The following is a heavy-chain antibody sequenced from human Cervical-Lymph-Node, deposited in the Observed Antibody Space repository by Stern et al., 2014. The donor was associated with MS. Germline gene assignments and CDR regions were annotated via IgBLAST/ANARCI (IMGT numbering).Heavy chain of an antibody. Sequence: QVQLVQSGAGVKKPGASVKVSCKVSGYTLTELAMQWVRQAPGKGLEWMGGFDPEDGKTVYAQKFQGRIPMTEDTSTDTAYMELSRLASEDTAVYYCVTFTGDPWGQGTLVTVSS. CDR2: FDPEDGKT. CDR3: VTFTGDP. CDR1: GYTLTELA. V-gene: IGHV1-24*01. J-gene: IGHJ5*02. D-gene: IGHD1-14*01.